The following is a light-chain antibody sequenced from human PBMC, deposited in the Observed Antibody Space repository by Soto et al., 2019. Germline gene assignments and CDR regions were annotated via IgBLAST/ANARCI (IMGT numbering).Light chain of an antibody. V-gene: IGKV3D-20*02. CDR2: GAS. CDR1: QSVSSSY. Sequence: EIVLTKSAGTVSLSPGERATLSCRASQSVSSSYLAWYQQKPGQAPRLLIYGASSRATGIPDRFSGSGSGTDVTLTISSLEPEDLAVYYSEQGSNWHSSGAGANADI. CDR3: EQGSNWHS. J-gene: IGKJ3*01.